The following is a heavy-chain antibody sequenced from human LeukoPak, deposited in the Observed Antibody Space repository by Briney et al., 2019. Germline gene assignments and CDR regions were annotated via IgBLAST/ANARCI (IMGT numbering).Heavy chain of an antibody. Sequence: SETLSLTCIVSGGSTSSYYWRWIRQPPGKGLEWIGYIYYSGSTNYNPSLKSRVTISVDTSKNQFSLKLSSVTAADTAVYYCARAATHYYYYYGMDVWGQGTTVTVSS. V-gene: IGHV4-59*01. CDR2: IYYSGST. J-gene: IGHJ6*02. CDR3: ARAATHYYYYYGMDV. CDR1: GGSTSSYY.